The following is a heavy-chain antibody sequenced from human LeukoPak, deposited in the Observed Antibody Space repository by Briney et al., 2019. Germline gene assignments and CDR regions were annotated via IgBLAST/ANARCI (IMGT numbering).Heavy chain of an antibody. CDR1: GASISSYY. CDR3: AREGLPYYFDY. Sequence: SETLFLTCSVSGASISSYYWNWIRQPPGKGLEWIGYIDYSGSTNYNPSLKSRVTISVDTSKNQFSLKLSSVTAADTAVYYCAREGLPYYFDYWGQGTLVTVSS. V-gene: IGHV4-59*01. CDR2: IDYSGST. J-gene: IGHJ4*02. D-gene: IGHD5-12*01.